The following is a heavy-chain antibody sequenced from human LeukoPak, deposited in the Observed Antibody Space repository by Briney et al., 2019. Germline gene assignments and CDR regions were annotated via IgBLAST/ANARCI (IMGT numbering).Heavy chain of an antibody. V-gene: IGHV3-7*03. J-gene: IGHJ4*02. Sequence: GGSLRLSCTASGFTFGTHWMTWVRQPPGKGLEWVANIKEDGSVKYYVDSVKGRFTISRDNTKNALYLQMNSLRADDTAVYFCARDSTWQLDYWGQGTLITVSS. CDR2: IKEDGSVK. D-gene: IGHD5-12*01. CDR1: GFTFGTHW. CDR3: ARDSTWQLDY.